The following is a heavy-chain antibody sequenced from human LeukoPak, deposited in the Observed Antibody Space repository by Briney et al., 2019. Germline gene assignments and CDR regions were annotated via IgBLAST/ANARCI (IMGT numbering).Heavy chain of an antibody. V-gene: IGHV3-48*04. Sequence: GGSLRLSCAASGFTFSSYSMNWVRQAPGKGLEWVSYISSSSSTIYYADSVKGRFTISRDNAKNSLYLQMNSLRAEDTAVYYCAKGAAVAVAGIPYYYYYYMDVWGKGTTVTVSS. CDR3: AKGAAVAVAGIPYYYYYYMDV. CDR1: GFTFSSYS. J-gene: IGHJ6*03. D-gene: IGHD6-19*01. CDR2: ISSSSSTI.